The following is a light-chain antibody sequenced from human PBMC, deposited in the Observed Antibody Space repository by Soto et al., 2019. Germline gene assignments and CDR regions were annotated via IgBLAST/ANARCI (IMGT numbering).Light chain of an antibody. J-gene: IGLJ1*01. Sequence: QSVLTQPASVSGSPGQSVTISCTGSNSYFESYNLVSWYQQFPGKVPKVIIYEVNKRPSGVSDRFSGSKSGGTASLTISGLQAEDEADYYCCSFAGSSSFDVFGTGTKVTVL. CDR3: CSFAGSSSFDV. CDR2: EVN. V-gene: IGLV2-23*02. CDR1: NSYFESYNL.